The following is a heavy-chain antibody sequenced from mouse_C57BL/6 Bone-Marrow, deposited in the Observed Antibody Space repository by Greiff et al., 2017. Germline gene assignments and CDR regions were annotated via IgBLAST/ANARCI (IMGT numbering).Heavy chain of an antibody. J-gene: IGHJ3*01. CDR3: AREEYIYYCGSRAGRFAY. Sequence: EVKLLESGPGLVKPSQSLSLTCSVTGYSITSGYYWNWIRQFPGNKLEWMGYISSDGSNNYNPSLKNQISITRDTSKSQFFLKLNSVTTEDTATYYCAREEYIYYCGSRAGRFAYWGQGTLVTVSA. CDR2: ISSDGSN. V-gene: IGHV3-6*01. D-gene: IGHD1-1*01. CDR1: GYSITSGYY.